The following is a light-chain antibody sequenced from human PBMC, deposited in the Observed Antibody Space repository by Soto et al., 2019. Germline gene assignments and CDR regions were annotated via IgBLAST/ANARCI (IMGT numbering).Light chain of an antibody. V-gene: IGKV4-1*01. J-gene: IGKJ2*01. CDR3: QRYYSTPYT. CDR2: WAS. CDR1: QSVLHSSHNENY. Sequence: DIVMTQSPDSLAVSMGERATINCKSSQSVLHSSHNENYLVWYQQKPGQPPKLLIYWASTRESGVPDRFSGSGSGTDFTLTISSLQAEDVAVYYCQRYYSTPYTFGQGTKLEIK.